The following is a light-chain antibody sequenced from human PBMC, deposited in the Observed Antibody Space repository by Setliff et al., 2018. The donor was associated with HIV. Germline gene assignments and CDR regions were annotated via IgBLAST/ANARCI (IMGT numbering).Light chain of an antibody. CDR1: SSDVGGYNY. CDR3: SSYTSSSLYV. Sequence: QCALAQPASVSGSPGQSITISCTGASSDVGGYNYVSWYQQHPGNAPKLMIFEVSNRPSGVSNRFSGSKSGNTASLAISGLQAEDEADYYCSSYTSSSLYVFGTGTKSPS. J-gene: IGLJ1*01. CDR2: EVS. V-gene: IGLV2-14*01.